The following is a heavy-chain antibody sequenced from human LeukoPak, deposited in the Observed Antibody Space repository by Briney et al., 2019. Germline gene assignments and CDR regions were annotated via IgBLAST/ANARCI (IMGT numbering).Heavy chain of an antibody. D-gene: IGHD3-10*01. J-gene: IGHJ4*02. Sequence: GRSLRLSCAASGFTFDDYAMHWVRQAPGKGLEWVSGISWNSGSIGYADSVKGRFTISRDNAKNSLYLQMNSLRAEDTALYYCAKASAGVYFDYWGQGTLVTVSS. V-gene: IGHV3-9*01. CDR2: ISWNSGSI. CDR3: AKASAGVYFDY. CDR1: GFTFDDYA.